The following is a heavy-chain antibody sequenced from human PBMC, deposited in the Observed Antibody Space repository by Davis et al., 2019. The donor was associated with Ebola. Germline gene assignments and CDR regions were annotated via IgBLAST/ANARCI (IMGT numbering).Heavy chain of an antibody. J-gene: IGHJ3*02. Sequence: MPSETLSLTCAVYGGSFRGYYWRWIRQPPGKGLEWIGEINHSGSTNYNPSLKSRVTISVDTSKNQFSLKLSSVTAADTAVYYCARGLRFLEWFRRRKNDAFDIWGQGTMVTVSS. CDR2: INHSGST. D-gene: IGHD3-3*01. CDR3: ARGLRFLEWFRRRKNDAFDI. V-gene: IGHV4-34*01. CDR1: GGSFRGYY.